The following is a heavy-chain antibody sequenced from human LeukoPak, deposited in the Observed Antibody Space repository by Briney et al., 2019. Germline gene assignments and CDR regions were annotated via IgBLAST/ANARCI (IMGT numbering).Heavy chain of an antibody. V-gene: IGHV4-31*03. D-gene: IGHD3-16*01. CDR1: GGSISSGGYY. Sequence: PSETLSLTCTVSGGSISSGGYYWSWIRQHPGKGLEWIGYIYYSGSTNYNPSLKSRVTISIDTSKNQFSLKLSSVTAADTAVYYCARRPTGGLDYWGQGTLVTVSS. CDR2: IYYSGST. CDR3: ARRPTGGLDY. J-gene: IGHJ4*02.